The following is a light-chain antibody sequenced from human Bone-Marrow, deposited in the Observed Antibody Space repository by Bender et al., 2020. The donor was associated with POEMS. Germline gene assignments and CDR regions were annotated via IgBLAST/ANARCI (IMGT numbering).Light chain of an antibody. CDR2: EDS. J-gene: IGLJ1*01. CDR1: SGSIASNY. Sequence: NFMLTQPHSVSESPGKTVTLSCTRSSGSIASNYVQWYQQRPGSSPTTVIYEDSQRPSGVPDRFSGSKSGNTASLTISGLQPEDEADYYCSSYTSGTSLGVFGTGTKVTVL. V-gene: IGLV6-57*01. CDR3: SSYTSGTSLGV.